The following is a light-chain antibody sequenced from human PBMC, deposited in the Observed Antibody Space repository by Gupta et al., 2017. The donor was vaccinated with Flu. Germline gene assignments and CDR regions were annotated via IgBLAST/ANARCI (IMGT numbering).Light chain of an antibody. CDR1: QSVSSN. CDR2: GAS. V-gene: IGKV3-15*01. J-gene: IGKJ1*01. CDR3: QHYNNWPPWT. Sequence: ATLSVSPGERATLSCRASQSVSSNLAWYQQKPGQPPRLLIYGASTRATGIPARFSGSGSGTEFTLTISSLQSEDFAVYYCQHYNNWPPWTFGQGTKVEIK.